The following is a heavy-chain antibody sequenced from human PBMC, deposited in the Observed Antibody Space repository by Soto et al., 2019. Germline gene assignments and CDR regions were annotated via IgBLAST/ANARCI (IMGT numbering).Heavy chain of an antibody. D-gene: IGHD3-3*01. CDR2: ISSSSSYI. J-gene: IGHJ6*02. V-gene: IGHV3-21*01. Sequence: PGGSLRLSCAASGFTFSSYSMNWVRQAPGKGLEWVSSISSSSSYIYYADSVKGRFTISRDNAKNSLYLQMNSLRAEDTAVYYCARDQDTYYDFWSGYYPQYYYGMDVWGQGTTVTVSS. CDR3: ARDQDTYYDFWSGYYPQYYYGMDV. CDR1: GFTFSSYS.